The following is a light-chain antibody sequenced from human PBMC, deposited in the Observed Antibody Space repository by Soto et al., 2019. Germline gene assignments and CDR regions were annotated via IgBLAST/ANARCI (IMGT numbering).Light chain of an antibody. CDR3: QSYDSSLSGVV. Sequence: QPVLTQPPSVSGAPGQRVTISCTGSSSNIGAGYDVHWYQQLPGTAPKLLIYLNSNRPSGVPDRFSGSKSGASASLAITGLQAEDEADYYCQSYDSSLSGVVFGGGTKLTVL. V-gene: IGLV1-40*01. CDR2: LNS. J-gene: IGLJ2*01. CDR1: SSNIGAGYD.